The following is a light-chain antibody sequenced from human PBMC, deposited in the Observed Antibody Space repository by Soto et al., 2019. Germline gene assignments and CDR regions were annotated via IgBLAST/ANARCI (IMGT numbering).Light chain of an antibody. J-gene: IGKJ4*01. CDR2: SAS. V-gene: IGKV3-11*01. CDR1: QTVGND. CDR3: QQRSNWPPT. Sequence: EIVLTQSPATLSLSPGERATLSCRASQTVGNDLVWYHQKRGQAPRLLIYSASNRATGIPARFSGSGSGTDFTLAISSLGPEDVAVYYCQQRSNWPPTFGGGTKVESK.